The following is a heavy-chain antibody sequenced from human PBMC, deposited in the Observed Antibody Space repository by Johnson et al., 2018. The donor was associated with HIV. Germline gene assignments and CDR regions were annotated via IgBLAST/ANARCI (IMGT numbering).Heavy chain of an antibody. CDR2: INWNGGSK. CDR1: GFTFNDYG. J-gene: IGHJ3*02. Sequence: VQLVESGGSVVWPGGSLRLSCAASGFTFNDYGMSWVRHVPGKGLEWVSGINWNGGSKGYADSVKGRFTISRDNAKNSLYLQMNSLTVEDTALYYCAKDRALGWELIGAFDIWGQGTMVTVSS. D-gene: IGHD1-26*01. CDR3: AKDRALGWELIGAFDI. V-gene: IGHV3-20*04.